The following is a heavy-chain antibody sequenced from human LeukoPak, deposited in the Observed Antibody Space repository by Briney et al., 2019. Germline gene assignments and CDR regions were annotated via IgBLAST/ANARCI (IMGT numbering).Heavy chain of an antibody. J-gene: IGHJ4*02. D-gene: IGHD3-10*01. CDR2: FDPEDGET. CDR3: ATERMVRGVMSY. CDR1: GYTLTELS. Sequence: GASVKVSCKVSGYTLTELSMHWVRQAPGKGLEWMGGFDPEDGETIYAQKFQGSVTMTEDTSTDTAYMELSSLRPEDTAVHYCATERMVRGVMSYWGQGTLVTVSS. V-gene: IGHV1-24*01.